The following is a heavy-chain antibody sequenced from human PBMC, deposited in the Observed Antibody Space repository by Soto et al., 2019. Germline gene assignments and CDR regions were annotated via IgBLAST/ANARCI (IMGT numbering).Heavy chain of an antibody. Sequence: SVKVSCKASGGTFSSYAISWVRQAPGQGLEYMGGIIASIGTAAYSQNLQGRVTITRDTSASTAFMEVSSLTSEDTAVYYCAREYGSGPNYQAFDIWGQGTLVTVSS. CDR1: GGTFSSYA. V-gene: IGHV1-69*05. D-gene: IGHD3-10*01. CDR2: IIASIGTA. J-gene: IGHJ3*02. CDR3: AREYGSGPNYQAFDI.